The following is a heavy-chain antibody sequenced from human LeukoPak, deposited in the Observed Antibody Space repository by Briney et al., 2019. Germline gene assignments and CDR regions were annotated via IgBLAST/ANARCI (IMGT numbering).Heavy chain of an antibody. CDR1: GFTFSSYW. D-gene: IGHD4-17*01. CDR3: ARDTRYGDFLGY. Sequence: PGGSLRLSCAASGFTFSSYWMHWVRQVPGKGLEWVSRINKDGSSTSHADSVRGRFTISRDNAKNTLYLQMNSLRAEDTAVYYCARDTRYGDFLGYWGQGTLVTVSS. V-gene: IGHV3-74*01. J-gene: IGHJ4*02. CDR2: INKDGSST.